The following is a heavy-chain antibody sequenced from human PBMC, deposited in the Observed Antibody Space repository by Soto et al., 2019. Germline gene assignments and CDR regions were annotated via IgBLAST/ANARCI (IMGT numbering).Heavy chain of an antibody. J-gene: IGHJ4*02. Sequence: QLQLQESGSGLVKPSQTLSLTCAVSGGSISSGGYSWSWIRQPPGKGLEWIGYIYHSGSTYYNPSLKSRVTISVDMSKNQFSLKLSSVTAADTAVYYCARRAYYDSSGYYYYIDYWGQGTLVTVSS. CDR2: IYHSGST. CDR3: ARRAYYDSSGYYYYIDY. V-gene: IGHV4-30-2*01. CDR1: GGSISSGGYS. D-gene: IGHD3-22*01.